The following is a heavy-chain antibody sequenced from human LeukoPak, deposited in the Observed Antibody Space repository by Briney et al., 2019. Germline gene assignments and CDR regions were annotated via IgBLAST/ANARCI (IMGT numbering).Heavy chain of an antibody. J-gene: IGHJ4*02. D-gene: IGHD6-19*01. Sequence: SETLSLTCTVSGGSISSGGYYWSWIRQQPGKGLEWIGYIYYSGSTYYNPSLKSRVTISVDTSKNQFSLKLSSVTAADTAVYYCATSGWYSSLALDYWGQGTLVTVSS. CDR2: IYYSGST. CDR1: GGSISSGGYY. CDR3: ATSGWYSSLALDY. V-gene: IGHV4-31*03.